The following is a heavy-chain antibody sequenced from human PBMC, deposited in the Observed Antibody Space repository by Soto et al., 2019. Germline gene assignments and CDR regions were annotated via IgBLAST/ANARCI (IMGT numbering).Heavy chain of an antibody. D-gene: IGHD4-17*01. J-gene: IGHJ4*02. V-gene: IGHV4-31*03. CDR3: ARDDGQLDY. CDR1: GGSLSSGWYY. Sequence: TLSLPCTVSGGSLSSGWYYWSWSRQHPGKGLEWIGDIYYSGSTYYNTSLKGRVTISVDTSKNQFSLKLSSVTAADTAVYYCARDDGQLDYWGQGNLLTVS. CDR2: IYYSGST.